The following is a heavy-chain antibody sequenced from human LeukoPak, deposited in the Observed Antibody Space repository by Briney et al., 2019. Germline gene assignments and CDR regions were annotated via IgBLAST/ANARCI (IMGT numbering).Heavy chain of an antibody. J-gene: IGHJ4*02. CDR2: IYHSGST. V-gene: IGHV4-30-2*01. CDR3: ARDGNPLTLDY. CDR1: GGSISSGGYY. Sequence: PSETLSLTCTVSGGSISSGGYYWSWIRQPPGKGLEWIGYIYHSGSTYYNPSLKSRVTISVDRSKNQFSLKLSSVTAADTAVYYCARDGNPLTLDYWGQGTLVTVSS. D-gene: IGHD1-14*01.